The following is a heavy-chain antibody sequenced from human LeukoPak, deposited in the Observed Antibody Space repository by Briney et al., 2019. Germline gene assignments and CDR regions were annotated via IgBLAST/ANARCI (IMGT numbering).Heavy chain of an antibody. V-gene: IGHV1-69*13. D-gene: IGHD4-11*01. Sequence: SVKVSCKASGGTFSSYAISWVRQAPGQGPEWMGGIIPIFGTANYAQKFQGRVTITADESTSTAYMELSSLRSEDTAVYYCAREGYDYSKPDYWGQGTLVTVSS. J-gene: IGHJ4*02. CDR1: GGTFSSYA. CDR2: IIPIFGTA. CDR3: AREGYDYSKPDY.